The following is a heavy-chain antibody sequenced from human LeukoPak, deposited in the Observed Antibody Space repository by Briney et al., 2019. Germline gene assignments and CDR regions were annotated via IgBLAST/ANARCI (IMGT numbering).Heavy chain of an antibody. D-gene: IGHD4-23*01. CDR1: GFTVSSNY. CDR3: AKDPDYGGNSGYFDY. V-gene: IGHV3-23*01. CDR2: ISGSGGST. J-gene: IGHJ4*02. Sequence: GGSLRLSCAASGFTVSSNYMSWVRQAPGKGLEWVSAISGSGGSTYYADSVKGRFTISRDNSKNTLYLQMNSLRAEDTAVYYCAKDPDYGGNSGYFDYWGQGTLVTVSS.